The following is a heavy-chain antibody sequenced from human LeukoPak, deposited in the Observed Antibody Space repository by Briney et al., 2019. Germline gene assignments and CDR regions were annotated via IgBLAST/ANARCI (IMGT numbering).Heavy chain of an antibody. D-gene: IGHD3-3*01. CDR3: ARDQYDTWSRRGNFDS. CDR2: ISSSSSYI. CDR1: GFTFNRCW. Sequence: GGSLRLSCVVSGFTFNRCWMNWVRQAPGKGLEWVSSISSSSSYIYYADSVKGRFTISRDNTKNSLYLQMNSLRAEDTAVFYCARDQYDTWSRRGNFDSWGQGTLVIVSS. J-gene: IGHJ4*02. V-gene: IGHV3-21*04.